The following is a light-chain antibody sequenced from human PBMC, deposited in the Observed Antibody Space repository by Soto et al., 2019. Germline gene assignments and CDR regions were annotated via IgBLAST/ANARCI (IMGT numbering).Light chain of an antibody. V-gene: IGLV1-44*01. CDR3: AAWDDSLNGYV. CDR1: SSNIGTNA. CDR2: NNN. Sequence: QSALTQPPSASGTPGQRVTISCYGGSSNIGTNAVNWYQQLPGTAPKLLTYNNNQRPSGVPDRFSGSKSGTSASLAISGLQSEDEADYYCAAWDDSLNGYVFGTGTKVTVL. J-gene: IGLJ1*01.